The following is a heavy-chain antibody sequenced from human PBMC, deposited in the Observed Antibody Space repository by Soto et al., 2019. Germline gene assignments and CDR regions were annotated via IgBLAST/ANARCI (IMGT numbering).Heavy chain of an antibody. D-gene: IGHD4-4*01. J-gene: IGHJ4*02. CDR1: GFTFSSYG. V-gene: IGHV3-30*18. CDR2: ISYDGSNK. CDR3: AKGIYSNYYSRDY. Sequence: QVKLVESGGGVVQPGRSLRLSCAASGFTFSSYGMHWVRQAPGKGLEWVAVISYDGSNKYYADSVKGRFTISRDNSKNTLYLQMNSLRAEDTAVYYCAKGIYSNYYSRDYWGQGTLVTVSS.